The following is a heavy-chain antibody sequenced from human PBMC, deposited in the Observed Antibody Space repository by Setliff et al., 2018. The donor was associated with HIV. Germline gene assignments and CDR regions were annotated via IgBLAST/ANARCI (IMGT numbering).Heavy chain of an antibody. Sequence: ASETLSLTCTVSGDSITSYYWTWIRQPPGKGLEWIGHIYYTGSTNYNPSLKSRVTISVDTSKNQFSLKLSSVTAADTAVYYCATYADRESNRFDPWGQGILVTVSS. V-gene: IGHV4-59*08. J-gene: IGHJ5*02. CDR1: GDSITSYY. CDR2: IYYTGST. D-gene: IGHD3-10*01. CDR3: ATYADRESNRFDP.